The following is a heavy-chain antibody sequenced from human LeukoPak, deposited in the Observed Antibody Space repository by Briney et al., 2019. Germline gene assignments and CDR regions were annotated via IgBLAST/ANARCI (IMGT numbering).Heavy chain of an antibody. CDR3: ARNVGAGFWSGYYGGQFDY. J-gene: IGHJ4*02. CDR2: IYHSGST. D-gene: IGHD3-3*01. V-gene: IGHV4-38-2*01. Sequence: SETLSLTCAVSGYSISSGYYWGWIRQPPGKGLEWIGSIYHSGSTYYNPSLKSRVTIPVDTSKNQFSLKLSSVTAADTAVYYCARNVGAGFWSGYYGGQFDYWGQGTLVTVSS. CDR1: GYSISSGYY.